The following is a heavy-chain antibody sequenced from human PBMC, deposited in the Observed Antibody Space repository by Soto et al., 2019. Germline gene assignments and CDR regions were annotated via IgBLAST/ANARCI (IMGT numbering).Heavy chain of an antibody. Sequence: QVQLVESGGGVVQPGRSLRLSCAASGFTFSSYAMHWVRQAPGKGLEWVAVISYDGSNKYYADSVKGRFTISRDNSKNTLYLQMNILRAEDTAVYYCARYLLVRGVIINERASDYWGQVTLVTVSS. CDR3: ARYLLVRGVIINERASDY. CDR1: GFTFSSYA. V-gene: IGHV3-30-3*01. J-gene: IGHJ4*02. CDR2: ISYDGSNK. D-gene: IGHD3-10*01.